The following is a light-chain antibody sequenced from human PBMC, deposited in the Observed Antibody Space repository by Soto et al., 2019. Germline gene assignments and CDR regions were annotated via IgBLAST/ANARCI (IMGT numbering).Light chain of an antibody. CDR1: QSISSY. CDR3: QHGRGWPPWT. J-gene: IGKJ1*01. CDR2: DVS. Sequence: EIVLPQSPATLSLSPGERATLSCRASQSISSYLAWYQQKPGQAPRLLIYDVSDRATGIPARFSGSGSGTNFTLANSGLEPEDFAVYYGQHGRGWPPWTVGQGTKVLI. V-gene: IGKV3-11*01.